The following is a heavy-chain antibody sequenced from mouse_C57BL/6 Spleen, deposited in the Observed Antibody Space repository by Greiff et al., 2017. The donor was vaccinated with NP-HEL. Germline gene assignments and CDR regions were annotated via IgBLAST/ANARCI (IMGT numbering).Heavy chain of an antibody. CDR3: ARGPITTVVANWYFDV. D-gene: IGHD1-1*01. CDR2: ISYDGSN. V-gene: IGHV3-6*01. J-gene: IGHJ1*03. CDR1: GYSITSGYY. Sequence: EVQLQESGPGLVKPSQSLSLTCSVTGYSITSGYYWNWIRQFPGNKLEWMGYISYDGSNNYNPSLKNRISITRDTSKNQFFLKLNSVTTEDTATYYCARGPITTVVANWYFDVWGTGTTVTVSS.